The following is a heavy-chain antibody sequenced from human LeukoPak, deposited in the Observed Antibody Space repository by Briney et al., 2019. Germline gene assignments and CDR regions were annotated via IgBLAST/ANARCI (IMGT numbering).Heavy chain of an antibody. V-gene: IGHV3-48*03. CDR1: GFTFSSFG. D-gene: IGHD4-23*01. Sequence: PGGSLRLSCATSGFTFSSFGLNWVRQAPGKGLEWVSGISNSGQTTYYADSVKGRFTISRDNAKNSLYLQMNSLRAEDTAVYYCARDYGGSSPFDYWGQGTLVTVSS. J-gene: IGHJ4*02. CDR2: ISNSGQTT. CDR3: ARDYGGSSPFDY.